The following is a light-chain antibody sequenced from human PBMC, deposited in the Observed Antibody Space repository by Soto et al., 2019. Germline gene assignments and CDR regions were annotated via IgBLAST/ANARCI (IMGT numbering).Light chain of an antibody. J-gene: IGKJ1*01. V-gene: IGKV3-20*01. CDR3: PQYGSLPWT. CDR1: QSVTNNF. CDR2: GAS. Sequence: DIVLTQSPDTLSLSPGERAILSCRASQSVTNNFLAWYQQKPGQAPRLLMFGASSRATGIPDRFSGSGSGTDFTLTISRLEPEDFAIYHCPQYGSLPWTFGQGAKVEIK.